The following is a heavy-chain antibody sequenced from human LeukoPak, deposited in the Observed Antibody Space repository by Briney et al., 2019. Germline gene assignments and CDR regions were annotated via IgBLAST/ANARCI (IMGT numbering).Heavy chain of an antibody. J-gene: IGHJ4*02. CDR1: GLTVSSNY. V-gene: IGHV3-53*01. CDR2: IYTGGST. D-gene: IGHD3-10*01. CDR3: ARAVVRGVIIHFDY. Sequence: GGSLRLSCAASGLTVSSNYMSWVRKAPGKGLEWVSVIYTGGSTYYADSVKGRFTISRDNSKNTLYLQMHSLRAEDTAVYYCARAVVRGVIIHFDYWGQGTLVTVSS.